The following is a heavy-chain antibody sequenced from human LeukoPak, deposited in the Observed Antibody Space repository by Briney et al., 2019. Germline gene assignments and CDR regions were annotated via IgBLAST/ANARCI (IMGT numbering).Heavy chain of an antibody. D-gene: IGHD6-19*01. CDR2: IPYDGSNK. CDR1: GFTFSSYG. CDR3: AKDPKGLGAVAEPI. V-gene: IGHV3-30*18. J-gene: IGHJ3*02. Sequence: GGSLRLSCAASGFTFSSYGMHWVRQAPGKGLEWVAVIPYDGSNKYYADSVKGRFTISRDNSKNTLYLQMNSLRAEDTAVYYCAKDPKGLGAVAEPIWGQGTMVTVSS.